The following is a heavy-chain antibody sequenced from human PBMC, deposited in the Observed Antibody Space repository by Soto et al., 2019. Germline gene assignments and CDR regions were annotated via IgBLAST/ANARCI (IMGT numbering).Heavy chain of an antibody. D-gene: IGHD1-26*01. Sequence: EVQLLESGGGLVQPGGSLRLSCAASGFTFSSYAMSWVRQPPGKGLEWVSSLSGDADTAYYADSVKGRFTISRDNSKSTLYLQMNSLRAEDTAIYYCAKGQWELPYYYAMDVWGQGITVTVSS. J-gene: IGHJ6*02. V-gene: IGHV3-23*01. CDR3: AKGQWELPYYYAMDV. CDR2: LSGDADTA. CDR1: GFTFSSYA.